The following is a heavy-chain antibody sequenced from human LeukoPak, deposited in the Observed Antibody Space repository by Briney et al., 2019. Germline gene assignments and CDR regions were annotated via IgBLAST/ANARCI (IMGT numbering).Heavy chain of an antibody. V-gene: IGHV3-21*01. J-gene: IGHJ4*02. CDR2: ISSSSSYI. CDR1: GFIFSHYG. CDR3: ARSSIAARPDY. Sequence: GGSLRLSCAASGFIFSHYGMNWVRQAPGKGLEWVSSISSSSSYIYYADSVKGRFTISRDNAKNSLYLQMNSLRAEDTAVYYCARSSIAARPDYWGQGTLVTVSS. D-gene: IGHD6-6*01.